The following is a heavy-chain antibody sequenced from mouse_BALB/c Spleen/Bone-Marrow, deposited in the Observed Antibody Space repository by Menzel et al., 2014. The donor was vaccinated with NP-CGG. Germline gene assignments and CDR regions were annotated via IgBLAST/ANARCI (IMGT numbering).Heavy chain of an antibody. V-gene: IGHV5-17*02. Sequence: VQLQQSGGGLVQPGGCRKLSCAASGFTFSSFGMHWVRQAPERGLEWVAYISSGSSTIFYADTVKGRFTISRDNPKNTLFLQMTSLRSEDTAMYYCTRGGNWEDFDYWGQGTTLTVSS. D-gene: IGHD4-1*01. CDR1: GFTFSSFG. CDR3: TRGGNWEDFDY. CDR2: ISSGSSTI. J-gene: IGHJ2*01.